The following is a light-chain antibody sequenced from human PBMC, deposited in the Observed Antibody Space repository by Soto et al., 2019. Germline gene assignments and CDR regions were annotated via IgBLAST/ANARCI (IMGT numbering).Light chain of an antibody. J-gene: IGKJ5*01. V-gene: IGKV1-5*01. Sequence: DIQMTQSPSTLSASVGDRVTITCRASQSISRYLAWYQKKPGEAPKLLIYDASSLQSGVSSRFSASGSGTEFTLTISSLQPEDFATYYCQQLNSYPITFGQGTRLEIK. CDR1: QSISRY. CDR3: QQLNSYPIT. CDR2: DAS.